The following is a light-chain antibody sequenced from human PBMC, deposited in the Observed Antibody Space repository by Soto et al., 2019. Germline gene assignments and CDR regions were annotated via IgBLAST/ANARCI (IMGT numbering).Light chain of an antibody. V-gene: IGKV3-11*01. CDR1: QSVSSY. Sequence: EIVLTQSPATLSLSPGERATLSCRASQSVSSYLAWYQQKPGQAPRLLLYDAANRATGIPARFSGSGSGTDFTLTITSLESEDFAVYYCQQRSSWPLTFGQGTRLEIK. CDR2: DAA. CDR3: QQRSSWPLT. J-gene: IGKJ5*01.